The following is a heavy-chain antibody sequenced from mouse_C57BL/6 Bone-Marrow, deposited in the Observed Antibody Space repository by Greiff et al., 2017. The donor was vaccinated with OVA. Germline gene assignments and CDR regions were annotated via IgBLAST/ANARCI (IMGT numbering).Heavy chain of an antibody. CDR3: ARHDGKGFAY. D-gene: IGHD2-3*01. V-gene: IGHV5-2*01. CDR2: INSDGGST. J-gene: IGHJ3*01. Sequence: EVKLMESGGGLVQPGESLKLSCESNEYAFPSHYMSWVRKTPEKRLELVAAINSDGGSTYYPDTLERRFIISRDNTKKTLYLQMSSLWSEDTALYYCARHDGKGFAYWGQGTLVTVSA. CDR1: EYAFPSHY.